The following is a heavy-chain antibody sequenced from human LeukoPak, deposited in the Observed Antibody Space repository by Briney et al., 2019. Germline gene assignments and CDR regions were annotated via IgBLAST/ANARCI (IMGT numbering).Heavy chain of an antibody. Sequence: SETLSLTCTVSGGSISSYYWSWIRQPPGKGLEWIGYIYYSGSTNYNPSLKSRVTISVDTSKDQFSLKLSSVTAADTAVYYCARHVDYYDSSAGDAFDIWGQGTMVTVSS. V-gene: IGHV4-59*08. D-gene: IGHD3-22*01. CDR3: ARHVDYYDSSAGDAFDI. CDR1: GGSISSYY. CDR2: IYYSGST. J-gene: IGHJ3*02.